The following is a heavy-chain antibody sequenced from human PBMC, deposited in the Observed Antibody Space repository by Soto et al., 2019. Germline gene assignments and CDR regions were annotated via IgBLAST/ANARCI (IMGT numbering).Heavy chain of an antibody. V-gene: IGHV4-34*01. CDR1: GGSFSGYY. CDR2: INHSGST. Sequence: SETLSLTCAVYGGSFSGYYWSWIRQPPGKGLEWIGEINHSGSTNYNPSLKSRVTISVDTSKNQFSLKLSSVTAADTAVYYCARQELMVYATRLKGSGPFFDYWGQGTLVTVSS. D-gene: IGHD2-8*01. J-gene: IGHJ4*02. CDR3: ARQELMVYATRLKGSGPFFDY.